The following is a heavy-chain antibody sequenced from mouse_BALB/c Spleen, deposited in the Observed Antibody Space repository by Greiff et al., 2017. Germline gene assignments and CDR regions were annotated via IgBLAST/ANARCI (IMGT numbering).Heavy chain of an antibody. CDR2: ISYSGST. Sequence: EVQLVESGPGLVKPSQSLSLTCTVTGYSITSDYAWNWNRQFPGNKLEWMGYISYSGSTSYNPSLKSRISITRDTSKKQFFLQLNSVTTEDTATYYCARSGDYDDYWGQGTTLTVSS. J-gene: IGHJ2*01. V-gene: IGHV3-2*02. D-gene: IGHD2-4*01. CDR3: ARSGDYDDY. CDR1: GYSITSDYA.